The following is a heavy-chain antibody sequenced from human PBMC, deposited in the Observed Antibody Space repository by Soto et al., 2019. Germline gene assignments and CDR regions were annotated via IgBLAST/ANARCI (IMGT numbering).Heavy chain of an antibody. V-gene: IGHV3-23*01. J-gene: IGHJ6*02. CDR2: ISGSGGST. CDR1: GFTFSSYA. Sequence: PGGSLRLSCAASGFTFSSYAMSWVRQAPGKGLEWVSAISGSGGSTYYADSVKGRFTISRDNSKNTLYLQMNSLRAEDTAVYYCAKEIPRLDLRYFDWLPDYYYYGMDVWGQGTTVTVSS. CDR3: AKEIPRLDLRYFDWLPDYYYYGMDV. D-gene: IGHD3-9*01.